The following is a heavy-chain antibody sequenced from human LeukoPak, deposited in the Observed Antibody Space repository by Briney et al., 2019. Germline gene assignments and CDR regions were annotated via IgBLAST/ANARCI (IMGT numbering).Heavy chain of an antibody. V-gene: IGHV1-69*13. D-gene: IGHD1-26*01. CDR3: ARLRSFPYYFDY. J-gene: IGHJ4*02. CDR2: IIPIFGTA. CDR1: GYTFTSYG. Sequence: SVKVSCKASGYTFTSYGISWVRQAPGQGLEWMGGIIPIFGTANYAQKFQGRVTITADEPTSTAYMELSSLRSEDTAVYYCARLRSFPYYFDYWGQGTLVTVSS.